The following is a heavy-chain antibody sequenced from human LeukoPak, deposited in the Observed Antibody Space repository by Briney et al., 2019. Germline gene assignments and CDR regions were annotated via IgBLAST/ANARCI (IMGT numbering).Heavy chain of an antibody. J-gene: IGHJ6*04. CDR2: ISSSGSTI. CDR1: GFTFSIYE. Sequence: GGSLRLPCAASGFTFSIYEMNWVRQAPGKGLEWVSYISSSGSTIYYADSVKGRFTISRDNAKNSLYLQMNSLRAEDTAVYYCAELGITMIGGVWGKGTTVTISS. D-gene: IGHD3-10*02. V-gene: IGHV3-48*03. CDR3: AELGITMIGGV.